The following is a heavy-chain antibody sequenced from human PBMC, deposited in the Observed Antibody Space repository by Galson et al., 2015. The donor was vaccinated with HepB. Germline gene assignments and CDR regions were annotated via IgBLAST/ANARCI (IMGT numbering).Heavy chain of an antibody. D-gene: IGHD1-26*01. CDR3: ARDAGGRFDP. Sequence: SLRLSCAASGFTFSSYGMHWVRQAPGKGLEWVVVIWYDGSNKYYADSVKGRFTISRDNSKNTLYLQMNSLRAEDTAVYYCARDAGGRFDPWGQGTLVTVSS. V-gene: IGHV3-33*01. CDR1: GFTFSSYG. CDR2: IWYDGSNK. J-gene: IGHJ5*02.